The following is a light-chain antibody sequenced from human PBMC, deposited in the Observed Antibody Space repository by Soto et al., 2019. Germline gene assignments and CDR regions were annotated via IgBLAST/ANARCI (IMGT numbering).Light chain of an antibody. Sequence: EIVLTQSPASLSFSPGERATLSWSASQNISVYLAWYRQKPGQAPRLLIYAASNRATGIPARFSGSGSGTDFTLTISSLEPEDFAVYYCQQRNNWPPGINFGQGTRLEIK. CDR1: QNISVY. CDR2: AAS. CDR3: QQRNNWPPGIN. J-gene: IGKJ5*01. V-gene: IGKV3-11*01.